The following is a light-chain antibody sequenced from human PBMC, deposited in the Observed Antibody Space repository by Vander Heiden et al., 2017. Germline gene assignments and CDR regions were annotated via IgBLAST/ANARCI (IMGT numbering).Light chain of an antibody. CDR3: QQTFTTPPDT. Sequence: DIQMTQSPTSLSASVGDTVTITCRASQSITTYLNWYQQKAGKAPNLLIYGASSLQTGVPSRFSGSGSGTDFTLTISSLQPEDFATYYCQQTFTTPPDTFGPGTRLEIK. V-gene: IGKV1-39*01. J-gene: IGKJ5*01. CDR1: QSITTY. CDR2: GAS.